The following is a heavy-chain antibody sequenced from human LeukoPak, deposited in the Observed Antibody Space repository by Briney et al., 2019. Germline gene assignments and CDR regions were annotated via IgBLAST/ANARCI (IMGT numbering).Heavy chain of an antibody. CDR2: INWVGDTS. CDR1: GFTFDDYA. J-gene: IGHJ4*02. V-gene: IGHV3-43D*03. CDR3: AKDRQYGDYGGGDFFDS. Sequence: PGGSLRLSCAASGFTFDDYAMHWVRQAPGKGLQWISSINWVGDTSSYADSVKGRFTVSRDNTKGSLSLQMHSLRSEDTALYYCAKDRQYGDYGGGDFFDSWGQGTLVTVSS. D-gene: IGHD4-17*01.